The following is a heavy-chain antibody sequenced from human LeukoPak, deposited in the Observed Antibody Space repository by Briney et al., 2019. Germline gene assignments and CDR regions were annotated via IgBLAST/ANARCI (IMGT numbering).Heavy chain of an antibody. Sequence: GGSLRLSCAASGFTFSSYSMNWVRQAPGKGLEWVSSITSGSSYIYYADSVKGRFTISRDNAKNSLYLQMNSLRAEDTAVYYCARKGGYGLDFDYWGQGTLVTVSS. CDR2: ITSGSSYI. CDR3: ARKGGYGLDFDY. V-gene: IGHV3-21*01. J-gene: IGHJ4*02. CDR1: GFTFSSYS. D-gene: IGHD5-18*01.